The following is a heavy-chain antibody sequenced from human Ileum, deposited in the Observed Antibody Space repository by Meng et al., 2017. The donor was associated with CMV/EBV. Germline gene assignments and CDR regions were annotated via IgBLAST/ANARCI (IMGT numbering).Heavy chain of an antibody. Sequence: QRQDSGPGLLKPSGTLSLTCRVSGGSISGYHWNWIRQSAGKGLEWIGRVYSSGSTNFNPSLKSRLTMSVDTSTNQVSLDLSSVTAADTAVYYCARSDYSGNYFALDYWGPGSLVTVSS. CDR3: ARSDYSGNYFALDY. CDR2: VYSSGST. J-gene: IGHJ4*02. D-gene: IGHD1-26*01. V-gene: IGHV4-4*07. CDR1: GGSISGYH.